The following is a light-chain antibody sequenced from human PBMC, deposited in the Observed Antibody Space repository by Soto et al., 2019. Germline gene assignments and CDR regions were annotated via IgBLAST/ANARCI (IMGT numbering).Light chain of an antibody. V-gene: IGKV3-20*01. CDR2: GAS. J-gene: IGKJ1*01. CDR3: QQYGSSHRT. CDR1: QSVSSNY. Sequence: DIVLTQSPGTLSLSPGERATLSCRASQSVSSNYLAWYQQKPGQAPSLLIYGASSRATGIPDRVSGSGSGTDFTLTISRLEPEDFAMYYCQQYGSSHRTVGQGTKVEIK.